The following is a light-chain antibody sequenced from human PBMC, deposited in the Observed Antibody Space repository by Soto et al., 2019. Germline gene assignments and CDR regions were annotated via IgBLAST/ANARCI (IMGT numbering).Light chain of an antibody. CDR1: SSDVGGYNS. V-gene: IGLV2-14*01. J-gene: IGLJ3*02. CDR2: DVS. CDR3: SSYTSSSTRV. Sequence: QSALTQPASVSGSPGQSITISCTGTSSDVGGYNSVSWYQQHPGKAPKLMIYDVSNRPSGVSNRFSGSKSGNTDSLTISGLQAEDEADYYCSSYTSSSTRVFGGGTKLTVL.